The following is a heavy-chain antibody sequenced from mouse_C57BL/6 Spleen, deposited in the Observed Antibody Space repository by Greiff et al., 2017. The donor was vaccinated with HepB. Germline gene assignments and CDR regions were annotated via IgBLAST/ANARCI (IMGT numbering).Heavy chain of an antibody. J-gene: IGHJ2*01. V-gene: IGHV1-66*01. D-gene: IGHD1-2*01. Sequence: VQLQQSGPELVKPGASVKISCKASGYSFTSYYIHWVKQGSGQGLEWIGWIYPGSGNTKYNEKFKGKATLTADTSSSTAYMQLSSLTSEDSAVYYCATTALGYWGQGTTLTVSS. CDR3: ATTALGY. CDR1: GYSFTSYY. CDR2: IYPGSGNT.